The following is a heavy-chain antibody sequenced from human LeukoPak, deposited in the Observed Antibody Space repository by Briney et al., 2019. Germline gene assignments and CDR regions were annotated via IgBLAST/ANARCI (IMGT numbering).Heavy chain of an antibody. D-gene: IGHD1-26*01. V-gene: IGHV3-48*04. CDR3: ARDRVGATPLDAFDI. CDR1: GFTFSSYS. CDR2: ISSSSSTI. J-gene: IGHJ3*02. Sequence: GGSLRLSCAASGFTFSSYSMNWVRQAPGKGLEWVSYISSSSSTIYYADSVKGRFTISRDNAKNSLYLQMNSLRAEDTAVYYCARDRVGATPLDAFDIWGQGTMVTVSS.